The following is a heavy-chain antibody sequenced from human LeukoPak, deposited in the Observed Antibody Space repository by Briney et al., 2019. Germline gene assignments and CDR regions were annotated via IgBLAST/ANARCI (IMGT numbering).Heavy chain of an antibody. J-gene: IGHJ4*02. CDR1: GGSVSSYY. CDR3: ASLVGATRFDY. Sequence: SETLSLTCTVSGGSVSSYYWSWIRQPPGKGLEWIGYIYYSGSTNYNPSLKSRVTISVDTSKDQFSLKLSSVTAADTAVYYCASLVGATRFDYWGQGTLVTVSS. D-gene: IGHD1-26*01. CDR2: IYYSGST. V-gene: IGHV4-59*02.